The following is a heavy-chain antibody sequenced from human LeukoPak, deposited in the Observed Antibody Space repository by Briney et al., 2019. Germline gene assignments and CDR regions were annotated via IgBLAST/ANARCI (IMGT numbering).Heavy chain of an antibody. D-gene: IGHD1-1*01. CDR3: ARDPTTYDRPHYFDY. J-gene: IGHJ4*02. V-gene: IGHV1-2*02. CDR1: GYTFTGYY. Sequence: ASVKVSCKASGYTFTGYYMHWVRQAPGQGLEWMGWINPNSGGTNYAQKFQGRVTMTRDTSISTAYMELSRLRSDDTAVYYCARDPTTYDRPHYFDYWGQGTLVTVSS. CDR2: INPNSGGT.